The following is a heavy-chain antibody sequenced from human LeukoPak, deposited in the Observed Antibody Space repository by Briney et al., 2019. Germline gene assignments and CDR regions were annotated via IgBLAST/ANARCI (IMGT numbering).Heavy chain of an antibody. J-gene: IGHJ4*02. CDR3: ARDPRPSPTYYFDY. V-gene: IGHV1-3*01. Sequence: GASEKVSCKASGYTFTSYAMHWVRQAPGQRLEWMGWINAGNGNTKYSQKLQGRVTITRDTSASTAYMELSSLRSEDTAVYYCARDPRPSPTYYFDYWGQGTLVTVSS. CDR1: GYTFTSYA. CDR2: INAGNGNT. D-gene: IGHD2-2*01.